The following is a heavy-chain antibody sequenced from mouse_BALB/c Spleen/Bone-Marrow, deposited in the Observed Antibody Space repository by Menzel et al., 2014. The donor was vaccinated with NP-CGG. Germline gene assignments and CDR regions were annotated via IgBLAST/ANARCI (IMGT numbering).Heavy chain of an antibody. Sequence: DVKLQESGAELVKPGASVKLSCTASGFNIKDTYMHWVKQRPEQGLEWIGRIDPANGNTKYDPKFQGKATITADTSSNTAYLQLSILTSEDTAVYYCARSGDYGSSLAYWGQGTLVTVSA. CDR3: ARSGDYGSSLAY. D-gene: IGHD1-1*01. J-gene: IGHJ3*01. V-gene: IGHV14-3*02. CDR2: IDPANGNT. CDR1: GFNIKDTY.